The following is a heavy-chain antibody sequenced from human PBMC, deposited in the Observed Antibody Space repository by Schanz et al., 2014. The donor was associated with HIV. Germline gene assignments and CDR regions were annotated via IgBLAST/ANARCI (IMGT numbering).Heavy chain of an antibody. D-gene: IGHD6-13*01. CDR1: GGSINSGGYY. V-gene: IGHV4-61*08. Sequence: QVQLQESGPGLVKASQTLSLTCTVSGGSINSGGYYWSWIRQPPGKGLEWIGYMYYSGSSKNNPSLKSRVTISVDTSKNQFSLKLSSVTAADTAVYYCARVGRAAAGFIYYYGMDVWGQGTTVTVSS. J-gene: IGHJ6*02. CDR2: MYYSGSS. CDR3: ARVGRAAAGFIYYYGMDV.